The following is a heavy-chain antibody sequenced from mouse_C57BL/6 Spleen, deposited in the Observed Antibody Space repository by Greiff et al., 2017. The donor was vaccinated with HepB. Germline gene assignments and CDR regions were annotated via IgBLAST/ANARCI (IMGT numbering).Heavy chain of an antibody. Sequence: EVKVVESGEGLVKPGGSLKLSCAASGFTFSSYAMSWVRQTPEKRLEWVAYISSGGDYIYYADTVKGRFTISRDNARNTLYLQMSSLKSEDTAMYYCTRDGGYYGYFDVWGTGTTVTVSS. CDR2: ISSGGDYI. CDR1: GFTFSSYA. D-gene: IGHD2-2*01. J-gene: IGHJ1*03. V-gene: IGHV5-9-1*02. CDR3: TRDGGYYGYFDV.